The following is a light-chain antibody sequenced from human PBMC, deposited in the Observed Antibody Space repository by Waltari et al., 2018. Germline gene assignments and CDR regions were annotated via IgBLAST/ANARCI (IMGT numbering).Light chain of an antibody. V-gene: IGKV3-11*01. J-gene: IGKJ4*01. CDR3: QQRRNWPPLT. CDR2: DAS. Sequence: ETVLTQSPATLSLSPGERATLSCRASEDVSIHLAWYQQKPGQAPRLLIYDASSRATGTPARFTGSESVTDFTLTISSLEPEDFALYYCQQRRNWPPLTFGGGTKVE. CDR1: EDVSIH.